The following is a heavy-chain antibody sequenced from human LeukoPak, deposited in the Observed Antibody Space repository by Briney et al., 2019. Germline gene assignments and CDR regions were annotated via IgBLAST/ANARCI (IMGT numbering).Heavy chain of an antibody. CDR2: MNPNSGNT. Sequence: GASVKVSCKASGHTFTSYDINWVRQATGQGLEWMGWMNPNSGNTGYAQKFQGRVTMTRNTSISTAYMGLSSLRSEDTAVYYCARGDPLGLEWFEDAFDIWGQGTMVTVSS. CDR1: GHTFTSYD. V-gene: IGHV1-8*01. J-gene: IGHJ3*02. D-gene: IGHD3-3*01. CDR3: ARGDPLGLEWFEDAFDI.